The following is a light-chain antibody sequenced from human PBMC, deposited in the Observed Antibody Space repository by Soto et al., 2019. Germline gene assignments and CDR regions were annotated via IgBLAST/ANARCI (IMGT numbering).Light chain of an antibody. CDR1: QSVSSS. J-gene: IGKJ4*01. V-gene: IGKV3-15*01. CDR2: GAY. Sequence: IVVTQSPATLSVSPGETVTLSCRVSQSVSSSLAWYQQKPCQAPRLLISGAYTRATGIPARFSGSGSGTEFTLTISGLQSEDFAVYYCQQYYNWPQLTFGGGTRVEIE. CDR3: QQYYNWPQLT.